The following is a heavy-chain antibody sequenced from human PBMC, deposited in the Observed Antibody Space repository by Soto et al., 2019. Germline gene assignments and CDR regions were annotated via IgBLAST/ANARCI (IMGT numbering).Heavy chain of an antibody. V-gene: IGHV3-21*01. J-gene: IGHJ4*02. CDR2: ISSSSSYI. Sequence: GSLRLSCAASGFTFSSYIMNWVRPAPGKGLEWVSSISSSSSYIYYADSVKGRFTTSRDNAKNSLYLQMNSLRAEDTAVYYCARDGGYDLFDYWGQGTLVTVSS. D-gene: IGHD5-12*01. CDR3: ARDGGYDLFDY. CDR1: GFTFSSYI.